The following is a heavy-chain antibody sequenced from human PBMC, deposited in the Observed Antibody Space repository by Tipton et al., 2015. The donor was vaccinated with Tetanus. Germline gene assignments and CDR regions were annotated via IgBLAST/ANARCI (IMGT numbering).Heavy chain of an antibody. Sequence: TLSLTCTVSGGSISSSSYYWGWIRQPPGEGLEWIGYISHRGSTNYNPSLKSRVTMSVDTSKNQFSLRLSSVTAADTAFYYCTRHVVEAVPRWFDPWGQGTLVTVSS. D-gene: IGHD2-2*01. J-gene: IGHJ5*02. CDR3: TRHVVEAVPRWFDP. CDR1: GGSISSSSYY. V-gene: IGHV4-61*05. CDR2: ISHRGST.